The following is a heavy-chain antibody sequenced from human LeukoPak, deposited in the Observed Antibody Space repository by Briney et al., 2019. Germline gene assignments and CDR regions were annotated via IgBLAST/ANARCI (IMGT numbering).Heavy chain of an antibody. D-gene: IGHD5/OR15-5a*01. CDR1: EFTVSSTY. CDR3: ARDRVYGDYDY. Sequence: PGGSLRLSCAVSEFTVSSTYMSWVRQAPGKGLEWVSLMYSFGNTYYADSVKGRFTISRDNSKNTLYLQMNSLRAEDTALYYCARDRVYGDYDYWGQGTLVTVSS. V-gene: IGHV3-53*01. CDR2: MYSFGNT. J-gene: IGHJ4*02.